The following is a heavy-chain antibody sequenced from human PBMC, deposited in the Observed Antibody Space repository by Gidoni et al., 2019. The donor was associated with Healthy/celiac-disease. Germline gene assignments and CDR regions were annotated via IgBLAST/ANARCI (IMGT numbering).Heavy chain of an antibody. CDR3: AVTTDYYGMDV. CDR1: GYSFTSYW. J-gene: IGHJ6*02. Sequence: VQLVQSGAAEKKPGESLMISCTGSGYSFTSYWITWVRQMPGKGLEWMGRIDPSDSYTNYSPSFQGHVTISADKSISTAYLQWSSLKASDTAMYYCAVTTDYYGMDVWGQGTTVTVSS. D-gene: IGHD4-4*01. V-gene: IGHV5-10-1*03. CDR2: IDPSDSYT.